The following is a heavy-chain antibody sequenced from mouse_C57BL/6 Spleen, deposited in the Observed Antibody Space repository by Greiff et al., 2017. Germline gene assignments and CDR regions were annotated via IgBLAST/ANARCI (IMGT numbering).Heavy chain of an antibody. CDR2: IYPRSGNT. CDR3: ARADYDRYFDV. J-gene: IGHJ1*03. V-gene: IGHV1-81*01. D-gene: IGHD2-4*01. Sequence: VKVVESGAELARPGASVKLSCKASGYTFTSYGISWVKQRTGQGLEWIGEIYPRSGNTYYNEKFKGKATLTADKSSSTAYMELRSLTSEDSAVYFCARADYDRYFDVWGTGTTVTVSS. CDR1: GYTFTSYG.